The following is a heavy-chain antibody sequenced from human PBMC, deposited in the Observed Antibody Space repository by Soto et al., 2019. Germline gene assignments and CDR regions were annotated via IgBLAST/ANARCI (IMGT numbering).Heavy chain of an antibody. Sequence: DVQLLESGGGLVQPEGSLRLSCSASGFTFSGYVMGWVRQGTGKGLEWVVVVSIGGSTHYADSVRFRFTISRDNFKNTLSLQMNGLTAKDTVVYVGAKRLGAGGNFDYCCLGALVTVS. CDR3: AKRLGAGGNFDY. CDR2: VSIGGST. J-gene: IGHJ4*02. CDR1: GFTFSGYV. D-gene: IGHD1-26*01. V-gene: IGHV3-23*01.